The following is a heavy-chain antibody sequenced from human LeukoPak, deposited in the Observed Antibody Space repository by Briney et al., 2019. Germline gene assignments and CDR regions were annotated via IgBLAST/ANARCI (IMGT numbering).Heavy chain of an antibody. CDR2: IYYSGST. Sequence: SETLSLTCTVSGGSIGSYYWSWIRQPPGKGLEWIGYIYYSGSTNYNPSLKSRVTISGDTSKNQFSLKLRSVTAADTAVYYCARERWLQSPGDYWGQGTLVTVSS. CDR1: GGSIGSYY. J-gene: IGHJ4*02. D-gene: IGHD5-24*01. CDR3: ARERWLQSPGDY. V-gene: IGHV4-59*01.